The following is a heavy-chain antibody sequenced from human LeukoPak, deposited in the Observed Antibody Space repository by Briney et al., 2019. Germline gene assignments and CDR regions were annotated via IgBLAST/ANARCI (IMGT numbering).Heavy chain of an antibody. CDR3: ARDWDCRGVGDF. J-gene: IGHJ4*02. CDR1: GYTFTSHP. D-gene: IGHD3-10*01. V-gene: IGHV1-18*01. Sequence: GASVKVSCKASGYTFTSHPISWVRQAPGQGLEWMGWISAYNGDTKYAQKFQGRVTMTTDTSTTTAYMELKSLRSDDTAVYYCARDWDCRGVGDFWGQGTLVTVSS. CDR2: ISAYNGDT.